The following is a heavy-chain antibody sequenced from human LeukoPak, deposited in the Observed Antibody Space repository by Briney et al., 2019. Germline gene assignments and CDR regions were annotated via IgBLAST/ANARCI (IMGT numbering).Heavy chain of an antibody. CDR2: INPNSGGT. J-gene: IGHJ5*02. D-gene: IGHD2-2*02. CDR3: AREFFQVVPAAINWFDP. Sequence: GASVKVSCKASGYTFTGYYMHWVRQAPGQGLEWMGWINPNSGGTNYAQKFQGWVTMTRDTSISTAYMELSSLRSEDTAVYYCAREFFQVVPAAINWFDPWGQGTLVTVSS. CDR1: GYTFTGYY. V-gene: IGHV1-2*04.